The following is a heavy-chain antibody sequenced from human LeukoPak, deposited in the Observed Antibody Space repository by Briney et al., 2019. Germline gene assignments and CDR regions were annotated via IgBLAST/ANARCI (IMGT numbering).Heavy chain of an antibody. CDR1: GFTFSSYS. CDR3: ARDLNGGKYSSSWYELDY. CDR2: ISSSSSYI. J-gene: IGHJ4*02. Sequence: GGSLRLSCAASGFTFSSYSMNWVRQAPGKGLEWVSSISSSSSYIYYADSVKGRFTISRDKAKNSLYLQMNSLRAEDTAVYYCARDLNGGKYSSSWYELDYWGQGTLVTVSS. V-gene: IGHV3-21*01. D-gene: IGHD6-13*01.